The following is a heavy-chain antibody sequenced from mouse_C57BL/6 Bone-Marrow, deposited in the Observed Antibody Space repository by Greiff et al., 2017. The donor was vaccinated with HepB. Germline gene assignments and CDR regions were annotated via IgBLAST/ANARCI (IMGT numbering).Heavy chain of an antibody. J-gene: IGHJ4*01. CDR3: ARWNTTVVAAYYAMDY. D-gene: IGHD1-1*01. V-gene: IGHV1-72*01. CDR1: GYTFTSYW. Sequence: QVQLQQPGAELVKPGASVKLSCKASGYTFTSYWMHWVKQRPGRGLEWIGRIDPNSGGTKYNEKFKSKATLTVDKPSSTAYMQRSSLTSEDSAVYYCARWNTTVVAAYYAMDYWGQGTSVTVAS. CDR2: IDPNSGGT.